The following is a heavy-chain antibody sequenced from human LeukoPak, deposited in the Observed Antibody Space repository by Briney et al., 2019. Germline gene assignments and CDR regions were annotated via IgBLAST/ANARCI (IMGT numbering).Heavy chain of an antibody. J-gene: IGHJ4*01. V-gene: IGHV3-48*01. Sequence: GGSLRLSCAASGFTISSYSMNWVRQAPGKGLEWVSYISSSSSTIYYADSVKGRFTISRDNAKNSLYLQMNSLRAEDTAVYYCARDYASYYYGSGSFDYWGQGTLVTVSS. CDR1: GFTISSYS. CDR2: ISSSSSTI. D-gene: IGHD3-10*01. CDR3: ARDYASYYYGSGSFDY.